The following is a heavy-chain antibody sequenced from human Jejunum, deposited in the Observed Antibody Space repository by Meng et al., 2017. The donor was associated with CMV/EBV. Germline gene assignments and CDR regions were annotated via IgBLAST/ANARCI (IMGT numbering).Heavy chain of an antibody. CDR2: ISPSGNI. D-gene: IGHD3-22*01. J-gene: IGHJ4*02. Sequence: VHLQESGPGLWRPPGTLSLTCTVSGDPISNYFGSWIRQPAGKKLEWIGRISPSGNINYIPSLKGRVTMSLDTSNNQIFLNLTSVTAADTALYYCARGESRGYYYFDYWGQGILVTVSS. V-gene: IGHV4-4*07. CDR3: ARGESRGYYYFDY. CDR1: GDPISNYF.